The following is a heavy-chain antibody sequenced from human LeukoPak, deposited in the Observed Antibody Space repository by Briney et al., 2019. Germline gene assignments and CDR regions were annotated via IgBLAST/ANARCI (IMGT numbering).Heavy chain of an antibody. CDR1: GGSIRSGFYY. J-gene: IGHJ6*03. V-gene: IGHV4-61*02. CDR3: ARDLEYWSGSYFYYMDV. Sequence: PSETLSLTCIVSGGSIRSGFYYWSWIRQPVGKGLEWIGRISSSGSTSYNPSLKSRVTISVVTFKNQLSLKLSSVTAADTAVYYCARDLEYWSGSYFYYMDVWGKGTTVTVSS. CDR2: ISSSGST. D-gene: IGHD3-3*01.